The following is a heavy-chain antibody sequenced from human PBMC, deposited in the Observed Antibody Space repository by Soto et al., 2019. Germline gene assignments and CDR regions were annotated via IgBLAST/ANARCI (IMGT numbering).Heavy chain of an antibody. CDR3: TRVVTGYGSGSCDY. CDR1: GYTFSNYG. J-gene: IGHJ4*02. V-gene: IGHV1-18*01. CDR2: ISGYNGNT. D-gene: IGHD6-19*01. Sequence: QVRLVQSGAEVKKPGASVKVSCKASGYTFSNYGISWVRQAPGQGLEWMGWISGYNGNTIYAQKVQDRVTGTIDTSTNTAYMELRSLRSDDTADYYCTRVVTGYGSGSCDYWGQGTLVTVSS.